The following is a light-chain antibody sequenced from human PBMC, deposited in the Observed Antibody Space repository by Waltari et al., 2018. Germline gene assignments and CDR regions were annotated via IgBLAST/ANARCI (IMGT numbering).Light chain of an antibody. CDR2: WAS. CDR1: QSVLYSSNNKNY. J-gene: IGKJ1*01. V-gene: IGKV4-1*01. Sequence: DIVMTQSPDSLAVSLGGRATINCKSSQSVLYSSNNKNYLAWYQQKPGQPPKLLIYWASTRESGVPDRFSGSGSGTDFTLTISSLQAEDVAVYYCQQYYSTPPRTFGQGTKVEIK. CDR3: QQYYSTPPRT.